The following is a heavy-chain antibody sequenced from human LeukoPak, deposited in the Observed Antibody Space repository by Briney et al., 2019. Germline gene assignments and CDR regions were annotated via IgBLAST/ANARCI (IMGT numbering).Heavy chain of an antibody. V-gene: IGHV3-23*01. D-gene: IGHD1-14*01. CDR1: GFTFSSCA. Sequence: GGSLRLSCAASGFTFSSCAMSWVRQAPGKGLEWVSAISGSGGSTYYADSVKGRFTISRDNSKNTLYLQMNSLRAEDTAVYYCAKGDRVYPNFDIWGQGTMVTVSS. J-gene: IGHJ3*02. CDR2: ISGSGGST. CDR3: AKGDRVYPNFDI.